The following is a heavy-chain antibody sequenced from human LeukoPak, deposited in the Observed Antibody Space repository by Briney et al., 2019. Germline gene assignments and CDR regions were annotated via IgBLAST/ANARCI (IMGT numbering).Heavy chain of an antibody. CDR2: IRYDGSNK. D-gene: IGHD6-6*01. J-gene: IGHJ4*02. Sequence: GGSLRLSCAASGFTFSSYGMHWVRQAPGKGLEWVAFIRYDGSNKYYADSVKGRFTISRDNSKNTLYLQMNSLRAEDTAVYYCAKVWSSSSSSDYWGQGTLVTVSS. CDR1: GFTFSSYG. CDR3: AKVWSSSSSSDY. V-gene: IGHV3-30*02.